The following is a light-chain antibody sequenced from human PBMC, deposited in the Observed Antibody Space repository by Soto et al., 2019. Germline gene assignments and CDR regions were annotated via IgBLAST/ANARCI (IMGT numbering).Light chain of an antibody. Sequence: QSVLTQPPSASGTPGQGVTISCSGSTSNIGSNYVYWYQQLPGTAPKLLIYRNNQRPSGVPDRFSGSKSGTSASLAISGLRSDDEADYFCASWDDSLNGFYVFGT. CDR2: RNN. CDR3: ASWDDSLNGFYV. J-gene: IGLJ1*01. CDR1: TSNIGSNY. V-gene: IGLV1-47*01.